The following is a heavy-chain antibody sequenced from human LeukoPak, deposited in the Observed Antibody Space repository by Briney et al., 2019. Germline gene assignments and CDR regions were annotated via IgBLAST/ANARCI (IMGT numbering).Heavy chain of an antibody. V-gene: IGHV1-2*06. D-gene: IGHD1-26*01. CDR3: ARVNEVVGATFDY. CDR2: INPNSGGT. J-gene: IGHJ4*02. CDR1: GYTFTGYY. Sequence: ASVKVSCTASGYTFTGYYMHWVRQAPGQGLEWMGRINPNSGGTNYAQKFQGRVTMTRDTSISTAHMELSRLRSDDTAVYYCARVNEVVGATFDYWGQGTLVTVSS.